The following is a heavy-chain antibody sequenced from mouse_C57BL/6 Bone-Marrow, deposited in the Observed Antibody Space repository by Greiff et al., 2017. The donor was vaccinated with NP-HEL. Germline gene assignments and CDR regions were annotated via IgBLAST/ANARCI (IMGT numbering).Heavy chain of an antibody. CDR2: ISNGGGST. CDR3: ARHRGSSGYFDV. D-gene: IGHD1-1*01. V-gene: IGHV5-12*01. J-gene: IGHJ1*03. CDR1: GFTFSDYY. Sequence: EVKLMESGGGLVQPGGSLKLSCAASGFTFSDYYMYWVRQTPEKRLEWVAYISNGGGSTYYPDTVKGRFTISRDNAKNTLYLQMSRLKSEDTARYYCARHRGSSGYFDVWGTGTTVTVSS.